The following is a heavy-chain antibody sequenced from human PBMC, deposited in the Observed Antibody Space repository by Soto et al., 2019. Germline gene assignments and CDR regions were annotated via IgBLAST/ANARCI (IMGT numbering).Heavy chain of an antibody. CDR1: GFTFSSYG. J-gene: IGHJ6*02. D-gene: IGHD6-6*01. CDR3: ARDRIEYSSSSYLYYYYYGMDV. Sequence: GGSLRLSCAASGFTFSSYGMHWVRQAPGKGLEWVAVIWYDGSNKYYADSVKGRFTISRDNSKNTLYLQMNSLRAEDTAVYYCARDRIEYSSSSYLYYYYYGMDVWGQGTTVTVSS. V-gene: IGHV3-33*01. CDR2: IWYDGSNK.